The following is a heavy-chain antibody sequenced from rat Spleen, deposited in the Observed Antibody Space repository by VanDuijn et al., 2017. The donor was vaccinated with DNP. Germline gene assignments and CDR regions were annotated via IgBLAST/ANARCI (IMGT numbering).Heavy chain of an antibody. CDR2: VSHEGSST. CDR3: ARRGGDGGYC. V-gene: IGHV5-22*01. Sequence: EVQLVESGGGLVQPGGSMKLSCVASGFTFTDFYMAWVRQAPKKGLEWVASVSHEGSSTYYEDSVKGRFTISRDNAKSTLYLQMNSLRSEDTGIYYCARRGGDGGYCWGQGVMVTVSS. J-gene: IGHJ2*01. D-gene: IGHD1-11*01. CDR1: GFTFTDFY.